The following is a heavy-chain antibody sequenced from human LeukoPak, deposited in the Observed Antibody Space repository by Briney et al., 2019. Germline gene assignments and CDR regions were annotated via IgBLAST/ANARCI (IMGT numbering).Heavy chain of an antibody. CDR2: ISYDGSNK. V-gene: IGHV3-30*18. CDR1: GFTFSSHG. D-gene: IGHD7-27*01. CDR3: AKIGTGDPFDY. Sequence: PGESLRLSCAASGFTFSSHGMHWVRQAPGKGLEWVAVISYDGSNKYYADSVKGRFTISRDNSKNTLYLQMNSLRAEDTAVYYCAKIGTGDPFDYWGQGTLVTVSS. J-gene: IGHJ4*02.